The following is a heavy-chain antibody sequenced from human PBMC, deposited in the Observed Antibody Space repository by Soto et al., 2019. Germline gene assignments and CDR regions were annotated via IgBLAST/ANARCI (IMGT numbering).Heavy chain of an antibody. CDR3: ARRQGRRVYSRGQRAFDI. J-gene: IGHJ3*02. CDR2: IYYSGST. CDR1: GGSISSSSYY. V-gene: IGHV4-39*01. D-gene: IGHD6-19*01. Sequence: SETLSLTCTVSGGSISSSSYYWGWIRQPPGKGLEWIGSIYYSGSTYYNPSLKSRVTISVDTSKNQFSLKLSSVTAADTAVYYCARRQGRRVYSRGQRAFDIWGQGTMVTVSS.